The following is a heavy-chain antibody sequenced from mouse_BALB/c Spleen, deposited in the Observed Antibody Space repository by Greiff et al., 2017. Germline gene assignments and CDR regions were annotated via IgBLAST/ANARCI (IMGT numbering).Heavy chain of an antibody. CDR1: GFNIKDTY. V-gene: IGHV14-3*02. CDR2: IDPANGNT. D-gene: IGHD2-1*01. Sequence: EVQLQQSGAELVKPGASVKLSCTASGFNIKDTYMHWVKQRPEQGLEWIGRIDPANGNTKYDPKFQGKATITADTSSNTAYLQLSSLTSEDTAVYYCARYGNYVYYFDYGGQGTTLTVSS. J-gene: IGHJ2*01. CDR3: ARYGNYVYYFDY.